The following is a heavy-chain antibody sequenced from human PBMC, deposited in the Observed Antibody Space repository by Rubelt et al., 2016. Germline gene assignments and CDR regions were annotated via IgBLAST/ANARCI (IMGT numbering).Heavy chain of an antibody. CDR2: YTGSV. CDR3: GMGHWGSMDY. D-gene: IGHD3-16*01. Sequence: QVQLRQWGAGLLKPSETLSLTCAVYGGSFSSYYWSWIRQSPGEGLEWIGYTGSVNLNPSLKSRLIMSVDTSKSQVSLRLTSVTAAATAVYYCGMGHWGSMDYWGPGTLVTVAS. V-gene: IGHV4-34*12. J-gene: IGHJ4*02. CDR1: GGSFSSYY.